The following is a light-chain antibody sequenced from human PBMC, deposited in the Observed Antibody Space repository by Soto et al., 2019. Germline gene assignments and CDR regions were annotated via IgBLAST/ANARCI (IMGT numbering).Light chain of an antibody. Sequence: EIVLTQSPGTLSLSPGERATLSCRASQSVSSSFLAWYQQKPGQPPRLLIYVTSSRATGIPERFSGSGSGNDFTLTISRLEPEDFAVYYCQHYRSSWTFGRGTKVEVK. CDR1: QSVSSSF. V-gene: IGKV3-20*01. CDR3: QHYRSSWT. CDR2: VTS. J-gene: IGKJ1*01.